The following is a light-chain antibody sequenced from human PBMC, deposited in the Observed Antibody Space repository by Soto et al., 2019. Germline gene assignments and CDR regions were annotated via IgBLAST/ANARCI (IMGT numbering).Light chain of an antibody. V-gene: IGKV3-20*01. Sequence: EIGLTQSPGTLSLSPGERATLSCRASQSVSSSYLAWYQQNRGQAPRLLIYGASSRATGIPDRFSGSGSGTDFTLTISRLEPEDFAVYYCKKYGSSLCTFGQGTRVDIK. CDR3: KKYGSSLCT. CDR1: QSVSSSY. CDR2: GAS. J-gene: IGKJ1*01.